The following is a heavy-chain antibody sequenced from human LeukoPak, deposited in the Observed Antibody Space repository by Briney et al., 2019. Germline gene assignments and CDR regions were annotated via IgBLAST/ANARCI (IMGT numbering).Heavy chain of an antibody. J-gene: IGHJ6*03. V-gene: IGHV1-69*05. CDR1: GGTFSSYA. D-gene: IGHD3-22*01. CDR3: ACYDSSGYRVAPQRHYYYYYYMDV. CDR2: IIPIFGTA. Sequence: SVKVSCKASGGTFSSYAISWVRQAPGQGLEWMGGIIPIFGTANYAQKFQGRVTITTDESTSTAYMELSSLRSEDTAVYYYACYDSSGYRVAPQRHYYYYYYMDVWGKGTTVTVSS.